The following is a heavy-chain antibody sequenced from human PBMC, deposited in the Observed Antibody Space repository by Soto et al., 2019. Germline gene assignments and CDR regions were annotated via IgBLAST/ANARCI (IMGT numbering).Heavy chain of an antibody. CDR1: GFTFDDYA. CDR2: ISWNSGSI. Sequence: EVQLVESGGGLVQPGRSLRLSCAASGFTFDDYAMHWVRQAPGKGLEWVSGISWNSGSIGYADSVQGRFTISRDNAKNSMYLQMNSLSAEDTALYYCAKNLGYSYGTQDAFDIWGQGTMVTVSS. CDR3: AKNLGYSYGTQDAFDI. V-gene: IGHV3-9*01. D-gene: IGHD5-18*01. J-gene: IGHJ3*02.